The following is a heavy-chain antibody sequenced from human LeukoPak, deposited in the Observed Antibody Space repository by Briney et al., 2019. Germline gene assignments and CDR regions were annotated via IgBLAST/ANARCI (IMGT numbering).Heavy chain of an antibody. Sequence: PGGSLRLSCAASGLTFSSYGMSWVRQAPGKGLEWVSAISATCGTTFYADTVKGRFTISRDNSKNTRYLQMNTLRAEDTAIYYCAKSGYNRFDYWGQGTLVTVSS. CDR1: GLTFSSYG. V-gene: IGHV3-23*01. CDR3: AKSGYNRFDY. CDR2: ISATCGTT. J-gene: IGHJ4*02. D-gene: IGHD5-24*01.